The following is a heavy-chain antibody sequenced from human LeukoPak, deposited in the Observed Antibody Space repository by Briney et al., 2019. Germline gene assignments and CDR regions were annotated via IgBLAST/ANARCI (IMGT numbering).Heavy chain of an antibody. V-gene: IGHV1-24*01. D-gene: IGHD6-19*01. J-gene: IGHJ4*02. CDR1: GYTLTELS. CDR3: ATYPIAVAGTFDY. CDR2: FDPEDGET. Sequence: ATVRVSCKVSGYTLTELSMHWVRQAPGKGLEWMGGFDPEDGETIYAQKFQGRVTMTGDTSTDTAYMELSSLRSEDTAVYYCATYPIAVAGTFDYWGQGTLVTVSS.